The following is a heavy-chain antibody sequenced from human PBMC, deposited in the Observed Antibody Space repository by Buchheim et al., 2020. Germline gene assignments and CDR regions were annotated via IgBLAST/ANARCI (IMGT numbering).Heavy chain of an antibody. D-gene: IGHD6-19*01. J-gene: IGHJ4*02. Sequence: EVQLVESGGGLVQPGGSLRLSCAASGFTFSSYEMNGVRQAPGKGLEWVSYISSSGSTISYADSVKGGCTISRDNAKNSLYLQMNSLRAEDTAVYYCAREGQWLVFDYWGQGTL. CDR1: GFTFSSYE. CDR2: ISSSGSTI. V-gene: IGHV3-48*03. CDR3: AREGQWLVFDY.